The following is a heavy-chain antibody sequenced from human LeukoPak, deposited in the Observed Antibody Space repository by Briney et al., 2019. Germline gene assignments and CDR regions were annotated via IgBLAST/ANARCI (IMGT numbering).Heavy chain of an antibody. D-gene: IGHD3-22*01. CDR1: GFTFNNYG. CDR3: AKGSSGYFADL. V-gene: IGHV3-23*01. J-gene: IGHJ5*02. Sequence: PGGSLRLSCAASGFTFNNYGLIWVRQAPGKGLEWVAAISNDGGGTMYAAFVEGRFTISRENSKNTLFLQMNSLRAEDTALYYCAKGSSGYFADLWGQGTLVTVSS. CDR2: ISNDGGGT.